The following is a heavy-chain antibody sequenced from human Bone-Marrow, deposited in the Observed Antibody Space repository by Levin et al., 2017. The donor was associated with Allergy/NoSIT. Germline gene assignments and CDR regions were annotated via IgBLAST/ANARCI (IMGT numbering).Heavy chain of an antibody. CDR1: GFTFGNAW. CDR2: IKGKTDGGTT. V-gene: IGHV3-15*01. J-gene: IGHJ4*02. Sequence: GESLKISCVASGFTFGNAWMNWVRQAPGKGLQWVGRIKGKTDGGTTDYAAPVKGRFTISRDDSNKTLYLQMNSLKTEDTAIYYCATRSHWGQGTLVTVSS. CDR3: ATRSH.